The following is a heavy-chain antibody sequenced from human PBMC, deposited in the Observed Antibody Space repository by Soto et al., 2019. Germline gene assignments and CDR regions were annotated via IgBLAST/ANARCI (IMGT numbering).Heavy chain of an antibody. CDR2: IKSKTDGGTT. Sequence: GGSLRLSCASSGFTFSNAWMSWVRQAPGKGLEWVGRIKSKTDGGTTDYAAPVKGRFTISRDDSKNTLYLQMNSLKTEDTAVYYCTIDSLVVVIEGIDYWGQGTLVTVSS. D-gene: IGHD2-21*01. CDR3: TIDSLVVVIEGIDY. J-gene: IGHJ4*02. V-gene: IGHV3-15*01. CDR1: GFTFSNAW.